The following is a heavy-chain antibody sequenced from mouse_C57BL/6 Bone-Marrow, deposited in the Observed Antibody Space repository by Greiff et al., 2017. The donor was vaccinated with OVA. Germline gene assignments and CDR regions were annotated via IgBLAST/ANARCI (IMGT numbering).Heavy chain of an antibody. J-gene: IGHJ2*01. Sequence: EVQLVESGGGLVKPGGSLKLSCAASGFTFSSYAMSWVRQTPEKRLEWVATISDGGSYTYYPDNVKGRFTISRDNAKNNLYLQMSHLKSEDTAMYYCARDLGWLIPFDYWGQGTTLTVSS. V-gene: IGHV5-4*01. CDR2: ISDGGSYT. CDR1: GFTFSSYA. D-gene: IGHD2-3*01. CDR3: ARDLGWLIPFDY.